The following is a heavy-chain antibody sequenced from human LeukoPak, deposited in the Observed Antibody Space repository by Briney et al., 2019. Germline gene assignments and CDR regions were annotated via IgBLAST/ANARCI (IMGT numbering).Heavy chain of an antibody. CDR2: IDKEKNSYATAS. Sequence: AGGSLKLSCAASGFTFSGSAIHWVRQSFRKGLEWIGHIDKEKNSYATASAYAVSVEGRFTVSRDDSKNMAFLQMSGLKTEDTALYFCTRDSGTYNWLDPWGQGTLVTVSS. D-gene: IGHD1-26*01. V-gene: IGHV3-73*01. J-gene: IGHJ5*02. CDR3: TRDSGTYNWLDP. CDR1: GFTFSGSA.